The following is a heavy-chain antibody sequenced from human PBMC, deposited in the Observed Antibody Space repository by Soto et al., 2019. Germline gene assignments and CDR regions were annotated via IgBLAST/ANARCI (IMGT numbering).Heavy chain of an antibody. CDR1: GGSITNYY. Sequence: QVQLQESGPGLVKPSETLSLTCTVSGGSITNYYCSWFRQPPGKGLEWIGYIQSNGYSAYNPSLKRXLXLSMDTSKTQFSLMLAPLTATDTAVNYCARDGFGSLHGLVDGWGQGATVIVSS. CDR3: ARDGFGSLHGLVDG. D-gene: IGHD3-10*01. V-gene: IGHV4-4*09. CDR2: IQSNGYS. J-gene: IGHJ6*02.